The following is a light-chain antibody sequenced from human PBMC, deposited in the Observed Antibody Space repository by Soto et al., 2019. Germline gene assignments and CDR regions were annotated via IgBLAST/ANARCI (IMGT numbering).Light chain of an antibody. J-gene: IGLJ2*01. CDR2: EVS. CDR1: SSDIGGYNY. CDR3: SSYTSSNTLV. Sequence: QSALTQPASVSGSPGQSITISCTGTSSDIGGYNYVSWYQQHPGKAPKLMIFEVSNRPSGASNRFSGSKSGNTASLTISGLQAEDEGDYYCSSYTSSNTLVFGGGTKLTVL. V-gene: IGLV2-14*01.